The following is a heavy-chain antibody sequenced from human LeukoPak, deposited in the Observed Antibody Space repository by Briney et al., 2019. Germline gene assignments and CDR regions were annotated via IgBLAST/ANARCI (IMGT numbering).Heavy chain of an antibody. V-gene: IGHV3-74*01. CDR3: ARGKWLQYYFDY. CDR2: INSDGSST. J-gene: IGHJ4*02. CDR1: GFTFSSYW. Sequence: GGSLRLSCAASGFTFSSYWMHWVRQAPGKELVWVSRINSDGSSTSCADSVKGRFTISRDNAKNTLYLQMNSLRAEDTAVYYCARGKWLQYYFDYWGQGTLVTVSS. D-gene: IGHD5-18*01.